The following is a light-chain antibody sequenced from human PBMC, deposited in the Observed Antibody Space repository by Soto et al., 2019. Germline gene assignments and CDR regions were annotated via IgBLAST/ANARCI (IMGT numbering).Light chain of an antibody. V-gene: IGLV2-23*01. CDR2: QAN. J-gene: IGLJ2*01. Sequence: QSALTQPASVSGSPGQSITISCTGTSSDVGNYDLVSWYQHHPGRAPKLMIYQANKRPSGVSSRFSGSKSGNTASLTISGLHDEDEADYYCCSYSGSNTLIFGGGTKLTVL. CDR1: SSDVGNYDL. CDR3: CSYSGSNTLI.